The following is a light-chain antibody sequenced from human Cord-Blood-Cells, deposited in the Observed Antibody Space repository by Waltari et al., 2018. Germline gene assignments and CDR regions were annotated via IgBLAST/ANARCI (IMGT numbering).Light chain of an antibody. CDR1: QSHLHSNGYNY. CDR2: LAS. V-gene: IGKV2-28*01. J-gene: IGKJ1*01. Sequence: DIVMTQSPLSLPVTPGEPASISCRSSQSHLHSNGYNYLDWYLQKPGQSPQLLIYLASNQDSAVPDRFSGSRSGTAFTLTISRVEAEDVLVYYCRQALQTSWTSGRGTKVEIK. CDR3: RQALQTSWT.